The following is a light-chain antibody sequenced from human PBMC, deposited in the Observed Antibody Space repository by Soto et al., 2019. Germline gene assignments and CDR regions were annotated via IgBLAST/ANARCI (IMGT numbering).Light chain of an antibody. Sequence: QSVVTQPPSASGTHGQRVTISCSGSSSNLGSNTVSWYQQIPGTAPKLLLYRDNQRPSGVPDRFSGSKSGTSASLAISGLQSEDEADYYCAAWDDSLIAVVFGGGTKLTVL. V-gene: IGLV1-44*01. CDR1: SSNLGSNT. CDR2: RDN. CDR3: AAWDDSLIAVV. J-gene: IGLJ2*01.